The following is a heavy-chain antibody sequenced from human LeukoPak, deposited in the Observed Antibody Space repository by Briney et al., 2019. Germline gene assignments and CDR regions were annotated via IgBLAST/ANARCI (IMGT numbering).Heavy chain of an antibody. CDR2: IDPSDSYT. V-gene: IGHV5-10-1*01. CDR1: GYCFTSYW. Sequence: GGSLQISCKGSGYCFTSYWISWVRPMPGKGLEWMGRIDPSDSYTNYSTSFQGHVTISADKSISTAYLQWSGLKASDTAMYYCAISRYCGGDCYPPFDYWGQGTLVTVSS. D-gene: IGHD2-21*02. J-gene: IGHJ4*02. CDR3: AISRYCGGDCYPPFDY.